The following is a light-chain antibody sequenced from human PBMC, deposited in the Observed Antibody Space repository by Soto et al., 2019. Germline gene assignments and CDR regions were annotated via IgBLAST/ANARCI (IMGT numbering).Light chain of an antibody. CDR2: EVS. CDR1: SSDVGYHNY. CDR3: SSYTSSSTYV. V-gene: IGLV2-14*01. Sequence: QSALTQPASVSGSPGQSITISCTGNSSDVGYHNYVSWYRQHPGKAPRLMIYEVSNRPSGVSNRFSGSKSGNTASLTISGLQAEDEADYYCSSYTSSSTYVFGTGTKVTVL. J-gene: IGLJ1*01.